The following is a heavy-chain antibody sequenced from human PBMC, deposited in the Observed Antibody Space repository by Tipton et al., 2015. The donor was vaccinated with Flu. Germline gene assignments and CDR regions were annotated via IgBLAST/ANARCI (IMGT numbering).Heavy chain of an antibody. D-gene: IGHD3-10*01. V-gene: IGHV4-31*03. Sequence: LRLSCSVSGASISSSGYYWTWIRQQPGMGLEWMGYISDSGKTYYNPSLNSRVTISLDTSKNQFSLVMNSVTAADTAVYYCAREVGGYNYLDFWGQGTLVTVSS. CDR1: GASISSSGYY. CDR2: ISDSGKT. J-gene: IGHJ4*02. CDR3: AREVGGYNYLDF.